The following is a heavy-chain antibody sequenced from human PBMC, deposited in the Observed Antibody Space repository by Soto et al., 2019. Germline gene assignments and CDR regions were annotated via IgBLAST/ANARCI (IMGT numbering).Heavy chain of an antibody. D-gene: IGHD6-6*01. CDR3: ARGHISSTKNWLDP. Sequence: ASVKVSCKGSGYTFTSYHVNWVRQATGQGLEWMGWMNPNSGNTGYAQTLQGRVTMTWDTSISTAYMELSSLRFEDTAMYYCARGHISSTKNWLDPWGQGTLVTVSS. CDR2: MNPNSGNT. CDR1: GYTFTSYH. J-gene: IGHJ5*02. V-gene: IGHV1-8*01.